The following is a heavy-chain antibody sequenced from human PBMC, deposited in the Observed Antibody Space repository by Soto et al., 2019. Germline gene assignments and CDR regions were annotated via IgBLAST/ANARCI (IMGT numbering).Heavy chain of an antibody. CDR2: ISPTSTYI. CDR3: ARDETFGDYSFDY. V-gene: IGHV3-21*01. CDR1: GFTFTEYN. J-gene: IGHJ4*02. Sequence: EVHLVESGGGLVKPGGSLRLSCAASGFTFTEYNMNWVRQAPGQGLEWVSCISPTSTYIYYADSVKGRFTISRDNAKNSLYLQMNSLSAEDTAVYYCARDETFGDYSFDYWGQGTLVNV. D-gene: IGHD4-17*01.